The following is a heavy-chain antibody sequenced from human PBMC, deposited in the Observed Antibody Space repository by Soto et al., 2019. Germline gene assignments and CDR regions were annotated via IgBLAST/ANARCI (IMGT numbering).Heavy chain of an antibody. CDR1: GFTFSNAW. CDR2: IKSKTDGGTT. J-gene: IGHJ4*02. D-gene: IGHD5-18*01. Sequence: PGGSLRLSCAASGFTFSNAWMNWVRQAPGKGLEWVGRIKSKTDGGTTDYAAPVKGRFTISRDDSKNTLYLQMNSLRVEDTAIYYCAKIDSLGYGWVRPFDQWGLGTLVTVSS. CDR3: AKIDSLGYGWVRPFDQ. V-gene: IGHV3-15*07.